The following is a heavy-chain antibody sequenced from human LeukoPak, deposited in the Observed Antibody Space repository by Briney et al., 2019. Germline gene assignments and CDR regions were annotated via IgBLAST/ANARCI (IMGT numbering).Heavy chain of an antibody. V-gene: IGHV3-30*07. J-gene: IGHJ4*02. D-gene: IGHD6-19*01. CDR1: GFTFSSYA. CDR3: AKTTAGYSSGRYPGWPVDY. Sequence: PGGSLRLSCAASGFTFSSYAMHWVRQAPGKGLEWVAVTSYDGSNKYYADSVKGRFTISRDNSENTVYLQMNSLRADDTAVYYCAKTTAGYSSGRYPGWPVDYWGQGTLVTVSS. CDR2: TSYDGSNK.